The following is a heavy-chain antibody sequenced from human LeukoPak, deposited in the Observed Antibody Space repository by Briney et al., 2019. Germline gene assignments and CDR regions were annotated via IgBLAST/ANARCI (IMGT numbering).Heavy chain of an antibody. J-gene: IGHJ4*02. D-gene: IGHD6-25*01. CDR3: TRGGPFYFDY. V-gene: IGHV3-74*01. Sequence: GGSLRLSCEASGFTFSTSWMPWVRQGPGKGLVWVSRINADGSGTEYADSVKGRVTISRDNAKNTLFLQMNSLRAEDTAVYYCTRGGPFYFDYWGQGTLVIVSS. CDR1: GFTFSTSW. CDR2: INADGSGT.